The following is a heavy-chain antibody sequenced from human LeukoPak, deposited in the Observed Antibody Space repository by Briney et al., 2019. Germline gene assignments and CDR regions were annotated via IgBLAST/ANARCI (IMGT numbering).Heavy chain of an antibody. Sequence: PGGSLRLSCAASGFPFSIYAFSWVPRAPGGGLEWVAAVGDTGIGTNYADSVKGRFTISRDNSRNTVSLQMNTLRAEDTALYYCAKHVLFSSGWYFDYWGQGTLVTVSS. V-gene: IGHV3-23*01. CDR3: AKHVLFSSGWYFDY. CDR2: VGDTGIGT. CDR1: GFPFSIYA. D-gene: IGHD6-19*01. J-gene: IGHJ4*02.